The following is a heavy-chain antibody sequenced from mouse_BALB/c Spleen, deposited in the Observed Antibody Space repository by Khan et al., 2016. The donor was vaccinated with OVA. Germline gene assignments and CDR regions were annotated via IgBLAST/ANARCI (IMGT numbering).Heavy chain of an antibody. J-gene: IGHJ4*01. CDR3: VRSLYYSCVYALDC. Sequence: EVKLLESGPGLVKPSQSLSLTCTVTGYSITSDYARNWIRQFPGNKLEWMGYISSTGGTSYNPSLKSRISVTRDTSKNQFFLQLKSVTTEDTATYYCVRSLYYSCVYALDCWGRGTSVTVSS. D-gene: IGHD2-12*01. CDR1: GYSITSDYA. CDR2: ISSTGGT. V-gene: IGHV3-2*02.